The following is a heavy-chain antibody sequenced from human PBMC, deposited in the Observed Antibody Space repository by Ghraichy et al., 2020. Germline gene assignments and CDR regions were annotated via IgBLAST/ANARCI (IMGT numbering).Heavy chain of an antibody. CDR3: AKDSGYCSGGSCYSGYFDY. V-gene: IGHV3-23*01. J-gene: IGHJ4*02. D-gene: IGHD2-15*01. CDR1: GFTFSSYA. Sequence: GGSLRLSCAASGFTFSSYAMSWVRQAPGKGLEWVSAISGSGGSTYYADSVKGRFTISRDNSKNTLYLQMNSLRAEDTAVYYCAKDSGYCSGGSCYSGYFDYWGQGTLVTVSS. CDR2: ISGSGGST.